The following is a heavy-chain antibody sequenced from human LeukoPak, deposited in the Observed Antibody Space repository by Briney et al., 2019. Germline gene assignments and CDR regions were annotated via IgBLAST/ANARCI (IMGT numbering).Heavy chain of an antibody. D-gene: IGHD3-3*01. CDR2: IYYSGST. J-gene: IGHJ6*02. V-gene: IGHV4-30-4*01. CDR3: GRRSGLLVTIFGVVLPPANYYYGMDV. CDR1: GGSISSGDYY. Sequence: SQTLSLTCTVSGGSISSGDYYWGWIRQPPGKGLEWIGYIYYSGSTYYNPSLKSRVTISVDTSKNQFSLKLSSVTAADTAVYYCGRRSGLLVTIFGVVLPPANYYYGMDVWGQGTTVTVSS.